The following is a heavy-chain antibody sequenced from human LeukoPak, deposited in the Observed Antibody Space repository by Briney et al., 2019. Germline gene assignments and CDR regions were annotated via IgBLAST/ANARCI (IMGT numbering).Heavy chain of an antibody. V-gene: IGHV4-34*01. CDR1: GGSFSGYY. CDR3: ARYIAVAGTRYFDL. D-gene: IGHD6-19*01. Sequence: SETLSLTCAVYGGSFSGYYWSWIRQPPGKGLEWIGEINHSGSTNYNPSLKSRVTISVDTSKNQFSLKLSSVTAADTAVYYCARYIAVAGTRYFDLWGRGTLVTVSS. CDR2: INHSGST. J-gene: IGHJ2*01.